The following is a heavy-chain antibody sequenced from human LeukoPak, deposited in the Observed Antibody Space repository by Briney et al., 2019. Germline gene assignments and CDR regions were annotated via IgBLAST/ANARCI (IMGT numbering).Heavy chain of an antibody. D-gene: IGHD6-19*01. CDR3: ARRAAHGGWRFDY. CDR2: IYYSGNT. V-gene: IGHV4-39*01. Sequence: SQTLSLTCTVSRDSITSSDYHWDWIRQPPGKGLEWIGTIYYSGNTYYNPSLDSRATISVDASRTQFSLRLRSVTAADTAVYHCARRAAHGGWRFDYWGQGTLVTVSP. CDR1: RDSITSSDYH. J-gene: IGHJ4*02.